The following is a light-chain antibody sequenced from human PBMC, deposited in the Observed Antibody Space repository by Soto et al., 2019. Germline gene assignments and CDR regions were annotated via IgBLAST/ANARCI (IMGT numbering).Light chain of an antibody. V-gene: IGLV2-23*01. CDR3: CSDAGSSTSVV. Sequence: QSALTQPASVSGSPGQSITISCTGTSSDVGSYNLVSWYQQHPGKAPKLMIYEGSKRPSGVSNRFSGSKSGNTASLTISGLQAEYEADYYCCSDAGSSTSVVFGGGTKLTVL. CDR1: SSDVGSYNL. J-gene: IGLJ2*01. CDR2: EGS.